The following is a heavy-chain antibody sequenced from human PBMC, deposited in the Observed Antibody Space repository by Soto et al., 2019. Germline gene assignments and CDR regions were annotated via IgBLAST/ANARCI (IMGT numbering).Heavy chain of an antibody. Sequence: GGSLRLSCASSGFTFSSYAMSWVRQAPGKGLEWVSAISGSGGSTYYADSVKGRFTISRDNSKNTLYLQMNSLRAEDTAVYYYAIVSSSSWSPYYCCGMDVWGQGTTVTVSS. D-gene: IGHD6-13*01. CDR1: GFTFSSYA. CDR3: AIVSSSSWSPYYCCGMDV. V-gene: IGHV3-23*01. CDR2: ISGSGGST. J-gene: IGHJ6*02.